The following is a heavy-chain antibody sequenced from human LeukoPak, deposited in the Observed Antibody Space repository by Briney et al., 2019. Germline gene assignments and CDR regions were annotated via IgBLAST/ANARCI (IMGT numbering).Heavy chain of an antibody. CDR1: SRSLSGSY. V-gene: IGHV4-59*01. J-gene: IGHJ4*02. D-gene: IGHD4-17*01. CDR3: ARGIESYGDYGY. Sequence: SETLSLTCTVSSRSLSGSYWSWIRHPPGKGLEWIAYMYNSGSTNYNPSLKSRVTISIDTSKNQFSLKLSSLTAADTAIYYCARGIESYGDYGYWGQGILVTVSS. CDR2: MYNSGST.